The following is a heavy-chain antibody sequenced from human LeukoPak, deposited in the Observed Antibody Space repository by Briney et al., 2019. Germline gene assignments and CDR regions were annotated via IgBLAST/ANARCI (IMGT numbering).Heavy chain of an antibody. D-gene: IGHD3-16*01. Sequence: EASVKVSCKASGYTFTSYGISWVRQAPGQGLEWMGWISANNGNTNYVQKLQGRVTMTTDTSTSTAYMELRSLRSDDTAVYYCARAAPYTPLAPVFYWGQGTLVTVSS. J-gene: IGHJ4*02. CDR3: ARAAPYTPLAPVFY. CDR1: GYTFTSYG. V-gene: IGHV1-18*01. CDR2: ISANNGNT.